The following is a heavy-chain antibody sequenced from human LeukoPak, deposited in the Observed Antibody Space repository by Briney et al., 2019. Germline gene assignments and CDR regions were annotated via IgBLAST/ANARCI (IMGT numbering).Heavy chain of an antibody. CDR1: GGSFSGYY. CDR2: INHSGST. J-gene: IGHJ3*02. Sequence: PSETLSLTCAVYGGSFSGYYWSWIRQPPGKGLEWIGEINHSGSTNYNPSLKSRVTISVDTSKNQFSLKLSSVTAADTAVYYCARAAYYDFWSGYYTSAFDIWGQGTMVTVSS. V-gene: IGHV4-34*01. CDR3: ARAAYYDFWSGYYTSAFDI. D-gene: IGHD3-3*01.